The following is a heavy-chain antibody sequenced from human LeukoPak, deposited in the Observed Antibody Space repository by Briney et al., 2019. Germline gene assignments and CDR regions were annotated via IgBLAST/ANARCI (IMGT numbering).Heavy chain of an antibody. J-gene: IGHJ4*02. CDR1: GFTFSSYA. CDR3: AKEGPNTYYDFWSGYYDGEHYFDY. V-gene: IGHV3-23*01. CDR2: ISGSGGST. D-gene: IGHD3-3*01. Sequence: GGSLRLSCAASGFTFSSYAMSWVRQAPGKGLEWVSAISGSGGSTYYADSVKGRFTISRDNSKNTLYLQMNGLRVEDTAVYYCAKEGPNTYYDFWSGYYDGEHYFDYWGQGTLVTVSS.